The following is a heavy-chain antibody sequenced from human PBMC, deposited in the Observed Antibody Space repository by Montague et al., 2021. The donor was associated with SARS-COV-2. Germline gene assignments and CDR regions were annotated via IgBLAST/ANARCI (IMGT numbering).Heavy chain of an antibody. CDR1: GVVVLRRRSD. Sequence: SETLSLTCTVSGVVVLRRRSDEHSSELPSHHDLVCRLLLEKTRSAYYXXSLKSRVTISIDTSNNQFSLNLGSVTAADTGVYYCATGTRMYGMDFWGKGTTLTVSS. CDR2: LEKTRSA. CDR3: ATGTRMYGMDF. D-gene: IGHD3-10*01. J-gene: IGHJ6*04. V-gene: IGHV4-39*07.